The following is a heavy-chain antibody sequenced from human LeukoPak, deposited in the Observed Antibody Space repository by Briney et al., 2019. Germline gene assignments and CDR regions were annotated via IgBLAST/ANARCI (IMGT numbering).Heavy chain of an antibody. D-gene: IGHD1-1*01. J-gene: IGHJ6*02. V-gene: IGHV3-13*01. CDR1: GFTVSNSD. Sequence: PXGSLRLSCAASGFTVSNSDIHWVRQSTGGGLEWVSTIGVAGDTYYSASVKGRFTISRDNARNSLFLQMFSLKAEDTAVYYCARGPTHLYYGMDVWGPGTTVTVSS. CDR3: ARGPTHLYYGMDV. CDR2: IGVAGDT.